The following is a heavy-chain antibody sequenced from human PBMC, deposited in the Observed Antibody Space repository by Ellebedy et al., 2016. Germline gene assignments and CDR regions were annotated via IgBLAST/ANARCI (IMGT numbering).Heavy chain of an antibody. J-gene: IGHJ4*02. D-gene: IGHD2-15*01. V-gene: IGHV3-7*03. CDR3: ARAGYHFFDY. CDR2: IKIDGSEK. Sequence: GESLKISCGASGFTFSDYWMNWVRQAPGKGLEWVANIKIDGSEKYYVDSVKGRFTVSRDNAKKFLYLEMNSLRAEDTAVYYCARAGYHFFDYWGQGTLVTVSS. CDR1: GFTFSDYW.